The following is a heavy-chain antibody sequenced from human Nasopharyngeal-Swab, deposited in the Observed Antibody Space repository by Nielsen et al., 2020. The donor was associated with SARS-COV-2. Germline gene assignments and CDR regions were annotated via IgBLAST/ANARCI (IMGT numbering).Heavy chain of an antibody. CDR3: ASVGYSSGWYFDY. Sequence: SETLSLTCTVSGGSISSYYWSWIRQPPGKGLEWIGYIYYSGSTNYNPPLKSRVTISVDTSKNQFSLKLSSVTAADTAVYYCASVGYSSGWYFDYWGQGTLVTVSS. D-gene: IGHD6-19*01. J-gene: IGHJ4*02. CDR2: IYYSGST. CDR1: GGSISSYY. V-gene: IGHV4-59*01.